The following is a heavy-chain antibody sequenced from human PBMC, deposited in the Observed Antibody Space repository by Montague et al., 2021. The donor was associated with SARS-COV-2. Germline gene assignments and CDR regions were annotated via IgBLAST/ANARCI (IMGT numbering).Heavy chain of an antibody. Sequence: TLSLTCTVSGASISSASYYWRWIRQPAGKALVWIGHLYTSDIANYNPSLKSRVTISIATSKNQLSLKLYSMTAADTAVYYCASAPYSSSWTGFGDYYDLMDVWGRGTTVTVSS. CDR2: LYTSDIA. CDR3: ASAPYSSSWTGFGDYYDLMDV. CDR1: GASISSASYY. J-gene: IGHJ6*02. V-gene: IGHV4-61*09. D-gene: IGHD6-13*01.